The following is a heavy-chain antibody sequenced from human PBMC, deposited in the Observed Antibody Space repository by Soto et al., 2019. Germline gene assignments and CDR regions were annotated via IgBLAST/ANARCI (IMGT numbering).Heavy chain of an antibody. J-gene: IGHJ5*02. CDR3: ARILWGHKDGPLDR. Sequence: QVQLVESGGGVVLPGRSLRLSCAASGFTFSSFAMHWVRQAPGKGLEWVAVISYDGNTKYYADSVKGRFTVSRGNSNNTLYLQVNSQTAEDTAVYYCARILWGHKDGPLDRWGQGTLVTVSS. D-gene: IGHD7-27*01. CDR2: ISYDGNTK. V-gene: IGHV3-30-3*01. CDR1: GFTFSSFA.